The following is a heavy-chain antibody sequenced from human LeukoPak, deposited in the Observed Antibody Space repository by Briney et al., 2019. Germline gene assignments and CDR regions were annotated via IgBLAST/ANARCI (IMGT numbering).Heavy chain of an antibody. CDR2: ISSSSSYI. CDR1: GLTFSSYS. CDR3: AKDSHRTGSYSGTYPYYFDY. J-gene: IGHJ4*02. Sequence: PGGSLRLSCAASGLTFSSYSMNWVRQAPGKGLEWVSSISSSSSYIYYADSVKGRFTISRDNAKNSLYLQMNSLRAEDTAVYYCAKDSHRTGSYSGTYPYYFDYWGQGTLVSVSS. D-gene: IGHD3-10*01. V-gene: IGHV3-21*01.